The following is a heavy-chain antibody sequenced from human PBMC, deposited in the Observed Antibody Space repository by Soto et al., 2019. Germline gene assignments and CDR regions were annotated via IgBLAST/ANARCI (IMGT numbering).Heavy chain of an antibody. D-gene: IGHD2-21*02. V-gene: IGHV3-30*18. CDR2: ISYDGSNK. CDR3: AKSGWEGVGGYSNF. J-gene: IGHJ4*02. Sequence: QMQLEESGGGVVQPGRSLRLSCVASGFAFRTYGMHWVRQAPGKGLEWVAGISYDGSNKYFPDSVKGRFTISRDNSKNTLYLQMNSLRPEDTAVYYCAKSGWEGVGGYSNFWGQGTLVTVSS. CDR1: GFAFRTYG.